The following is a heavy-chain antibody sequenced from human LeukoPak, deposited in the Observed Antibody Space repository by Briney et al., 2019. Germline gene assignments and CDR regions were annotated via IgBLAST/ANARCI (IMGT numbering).Heavy chain of an antibody. J-gene: IGHJ3*02. CDR1: GFTFSDYY. CDR2: ISSSGSTI. D-gene: IGHD4/OR15-4a*01. CDR3: ARDYGEGAFDI. V-gene: IGHV3-11*01. Sequence: GGSLRLSCAASGFTFSDYYMSWTRQAPGKGLEWVSYISSSGSTIYYADSVKGRFTIPRDNAKNSLYLQMNSLRAEDTAVYYCARDYGEGAFDIWGQGTMVTVSS.